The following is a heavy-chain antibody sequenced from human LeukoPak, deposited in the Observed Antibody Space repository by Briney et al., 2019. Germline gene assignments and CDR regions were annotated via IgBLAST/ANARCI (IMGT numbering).Heavy chain of an antibody. V-gene: IGHV1-2*02. Sequence: ASVKVSCKASVYTFTGHYMHWVRQAPGQGLEWMAWVNPDSGGTIYAQKFQGRVTATRDTSFSTAYMALSRLRSDDTAVYYCARSKGISTSLEGVDIWGQGTMVTVSS. D-gene: IGHD2-2*01. CDR2: VNPDSGGT. J-gene: IGHJ3*02. CDR1: VYTFTGHY. CDR3: ARSKGISTSLEGVDI.